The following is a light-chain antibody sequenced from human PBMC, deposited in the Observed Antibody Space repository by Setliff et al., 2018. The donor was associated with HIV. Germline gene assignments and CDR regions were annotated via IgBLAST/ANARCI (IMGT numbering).Light chain of an antibody. CDR2: DAS. CDR1: SSDVGDYNH. CDR3: CSYAGKFTWV. Sequence: QSALTQPRSVSGSPGQSVTISCTGTSSDVGDYNHVSWYQQHPGKAPKLIIYDASKRPSGVPDRFSASKSGNTASLTISGLQAEGEADYYCSYAGKFTWVLGGGTKVTV. V-gene: IGLV2-11*01. J-gene: IGLJ3*02.